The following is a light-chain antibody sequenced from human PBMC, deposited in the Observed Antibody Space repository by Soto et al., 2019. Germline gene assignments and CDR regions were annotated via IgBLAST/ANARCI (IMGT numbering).Light chain of an antibody. Sequence: QSVLTQPPSVSGAPGQRVTISCTGSSSNIGAGYDVHWYQQLPGTAPKFLIYGNSNRPSGVPDRFSGSKSGTSASPAITGLQAEDEADYYCQSYDSSLSGHYVFGTGTKVTVL. V-gene: IGLV1-40*01. CDR2: GNS. J-gene: IGLJ1*01. CDR3: QSYDSSLSGHYV. CDR1: SSNIGAGYD.